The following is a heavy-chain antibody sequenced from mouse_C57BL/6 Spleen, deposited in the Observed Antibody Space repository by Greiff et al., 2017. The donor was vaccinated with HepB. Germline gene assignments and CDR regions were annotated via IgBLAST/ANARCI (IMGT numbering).Heavy chain of an antibody. Sequence: VQLQQPGAELVRPGSSVKLSCKASGYTFTSYWMDWVKQRPGQGLEWIGNIYPSDSETHYNQKFKDKATLTVDKSSSTAYMQLSSLTSEDSAVYYCASYSNPDYYAMDYWGQGTSVTGSS. CDR1: GYTFTSYW. CDR2: IYPSDSET. J-gene: IGHJ4*01. D-gene: IGHD2-5*01. V-gene: IGHV1-61*01. CDR3: ASYSNPDYYAMDY.